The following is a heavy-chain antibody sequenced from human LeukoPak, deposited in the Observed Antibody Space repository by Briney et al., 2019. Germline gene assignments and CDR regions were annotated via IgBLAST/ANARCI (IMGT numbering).Heavy chain of an antibody. Sequence: GGSLRLSCTASGFTFSGHFMTWIRQAPGKGLEWVSSISSSSSYIYYADSVKGRFTISRDNAKNSLYLQMNSLRAEDTAVYYCATGPSSVEPFDYWGQGTLVTVSS. D-gene: IGHD3-22*01. J-gene: IGHJ4*02. CDR3: ATGPSSVEPFDY. CDR2: ISSSSSYI. V-gene: IGHV3-21*01. CDR1: GFTFSGHF.